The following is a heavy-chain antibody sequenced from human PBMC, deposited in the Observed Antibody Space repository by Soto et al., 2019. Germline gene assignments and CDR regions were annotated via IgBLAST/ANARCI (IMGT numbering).Heavy chain of an antibody. CDR3: ATLGGRGLPARQASYFYYAMDV. J-gene: IGHJ6*02. D-gene: IGHD3-16*01. V-gene: IGHV1-69*13. Sequence: ASVKVSCKALGGTFTRYAFSWVRQAPGQGLEWMGGIIPFLGTTNYAQEFQGRVTVTADESTRTVYMELSSLRSEDTAVYYCATLGGRGLPARQASYFYYAMDVWGQGTTVTVSS. CDR1: GGTFTRYA. CDR2: IIPFLGTT.